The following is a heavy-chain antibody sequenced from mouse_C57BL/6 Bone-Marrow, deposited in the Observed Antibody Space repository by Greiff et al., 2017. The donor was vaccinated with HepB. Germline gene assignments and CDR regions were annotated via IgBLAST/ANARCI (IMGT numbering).Heavy chain of an antibody. CDR1: GYTFTSYW. J-gene: IGHJ2*01. Sequence: VQLQQPGTELVKPGASVKLSCKASGYTFTSYWMHWVKQRPGQGLEWIGNINPSNGGTNYNEKFKSKATLPVDKSSSTAYMQLSSLTSEDSAVYYCARYRDGYFLELGDWGQGTTLTVSS. D-gene: IGHD2-3*01. CDR2: INPSNGGT. V-gene: IGHV1-53*01. CDR3: ARYRDGYFLELGD.